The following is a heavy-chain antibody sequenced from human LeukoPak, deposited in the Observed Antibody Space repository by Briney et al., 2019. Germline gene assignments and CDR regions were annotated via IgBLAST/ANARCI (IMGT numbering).Heavy chain of an antibody. J-gene: IGHJ4*02. CDR3: VRRTANHFDY. CDR1: GFALSSNA. V-gene: IGHV3-64D*09. Sequence: GGSLRLSCSASGFALSSNAMHWVRQAPGKGLEYVSAISYNGGSTYYADSVKGRFTISRDNSKNTLYLQMSSLRAEDTAVFYCVRRTANHFDYWGQGTLVTVSS. CDR2: ISYNGGST. D-gene: IGHD2-21*02.